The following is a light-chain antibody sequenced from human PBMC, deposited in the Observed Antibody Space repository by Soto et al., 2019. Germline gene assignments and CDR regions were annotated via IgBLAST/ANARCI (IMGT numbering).Light chain of an antibody. V-gene: IGKV3-15*01. J-gene: IGKJ1*01. CDR2: GAS. Sequence: EIVLTQSPGTLSLSPGERATLSCRASQIVGGDTLAWFQQRPGQAPRLLIYGASTRATDMPGTFSGRGSGTEFTLTITSLRPEDFGVYYCQQYRSWPRTFGQGTKVDIK. CDR1: QIVGGDT. CDR3: QQYRSWPRT.